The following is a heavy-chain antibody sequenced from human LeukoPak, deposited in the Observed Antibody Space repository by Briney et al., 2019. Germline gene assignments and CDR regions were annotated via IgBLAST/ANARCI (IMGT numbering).Heavy chain of an antibody. Sequence: KPSETLSPTCTVSGGSISSSSSYWGWIRQPPGKGLEWIGSIYYSGSTYYNPSLKSRATISVDTSKNQFSLKLSSVTAADTAVYYCAREDMITFGGVIGNFDYWGQGTLVTVSS. D-gene: IGHD3-16*02. J-gene: IGHJ4*02. CDR1: GGSISSSSSY. CDR2: IYYSGST. V-gene: IGHV4-39*07. CDR3: AREDMITFGGVIGNFDY.